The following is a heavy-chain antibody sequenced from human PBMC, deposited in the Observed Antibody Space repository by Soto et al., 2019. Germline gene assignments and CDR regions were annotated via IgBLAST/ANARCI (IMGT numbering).Heavy chain of an antibody. CDR3: TRRCFYYYGMDV. V-gene: IGHV3-73*01. CDR2: IRSKANSYAT. J-gene: IGHJ6*02. CDR1: GFTVSGSA. D-gene: IGHD3-16*01. Sequence: EVQLVESGGGLVQPGGSLKLSCAASGFTVSGSAMPWVRQASGKGLEWVGRIRSKANSYATAYAASVKGRFTISRDDSKNTAYLQINSLKTEDTAVYYCTRRCFYYYGMDVWGQGTTVTVSS.